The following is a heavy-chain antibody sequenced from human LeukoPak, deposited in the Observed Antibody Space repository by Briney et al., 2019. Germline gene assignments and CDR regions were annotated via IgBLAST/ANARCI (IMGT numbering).Heavy chain of an antibody. V-gene: IGHV4-39*07. CDR3: TRDNGGALDY. CDR2: IYYSGST. J-gene: IGHJ4*02. CDR1: GGSISSSNYY. Sequence: PSETLSLTCTVSGGSISSSNYYWGWIRQPRGKGLEWIGSIYYSGSTYYNPSLKSRVTISVDTSKNHFSLKLSSVTAADTAVYYCTRDNGGALDYWGQGTLVTVSS. D-gene: IGHD7-27*01.